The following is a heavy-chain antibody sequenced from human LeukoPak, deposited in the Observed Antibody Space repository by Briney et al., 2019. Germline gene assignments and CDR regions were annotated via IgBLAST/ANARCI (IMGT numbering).Heavy chain of an antibody. J-gene: IGHJ3*01. CDR3: AREISMFVNAFDL. D-gene: IGHD3-10*02. V-gene: IGHV3-33*01. CDR1: GFSFSSSG. Sequence: GGSLRLSCAASGFSFSSSGMHWVRQAPGKGLEWVAVIWYDGSNEYYADSVKGRFTISRDNSKNTLHLEMNSLRVEDTSVYYCAREISMFVNAFDLWGQGTLVAASS. CDR2: IWYDGSNE.